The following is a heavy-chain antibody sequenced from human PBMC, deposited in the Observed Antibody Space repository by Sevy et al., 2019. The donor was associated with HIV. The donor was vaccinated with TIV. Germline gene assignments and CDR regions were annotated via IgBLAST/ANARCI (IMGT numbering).Heavy chain of an antibody. Sequence: SETLSLTCSVSGVSFPGSPYYRSWIRQSPGKGLEWIGYMYHSGSTFYNPSLESRVIMSVDKSKTQFSLRLSSVTAADTAVYYCARRPDTILRGGFDRWGQGTLVTVSS. CDR2: MYHSGST. V-gene: IGHV4-30-4*01. J-gene: IGHJ4*02. CDR3: ARRPDTILRGGFDR. CDR1: GVSFPGSPYY. D-gene: IGHD5-18*01.